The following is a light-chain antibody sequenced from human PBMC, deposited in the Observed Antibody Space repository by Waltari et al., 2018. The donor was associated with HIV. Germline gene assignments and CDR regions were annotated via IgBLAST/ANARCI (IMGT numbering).Light chain of an antibody. Sequence: DIQMTQSPSTLSTSEGDRITITCRASQNIDTWLAWYQQKAGKAPKLLVYKASSLESGVPTRFSGSGSVTEFTLTISSLQPDDYATYYCQHYNTSSPWTFGQGTRVDI. CDR2: KAS. CDR3: QHYNTSSPWT. CDR1: QNIDTW. V-gene: IGKV1-5*03. J-gene: IGKJ1*01.